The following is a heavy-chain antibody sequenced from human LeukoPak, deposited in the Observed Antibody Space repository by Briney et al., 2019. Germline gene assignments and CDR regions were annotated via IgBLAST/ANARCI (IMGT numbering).Heavy chain of an antibody. V-gene: IGHV3-74*01. CDR3: ARGGSDTAMAHDY. CDR1: GFTFSNHW. CDR2: ISRGASRT. D-gene: IGHD5-18*01. J-gene: IGHJ4*02. Sequence: GGSLRLSCAASGFTFSNHWMRWVRHAPGKGLMWVSRISRGASRTDYADSVKGRFTISRDDAKNTLYLQVNSLRVEDTGVYFCARGGSDTAMAHDYWGQGILVTVSS.